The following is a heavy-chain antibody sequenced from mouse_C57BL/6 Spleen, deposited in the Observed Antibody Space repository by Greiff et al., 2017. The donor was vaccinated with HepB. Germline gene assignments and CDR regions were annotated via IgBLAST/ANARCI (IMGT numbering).Heavy chain of an antibody. D-gene: IGHD2-4*01. V-gene: IGHV1-69*01. CDR2: IDPSDSYT. Sequence: QVQLKQPGAELVMPGASVKLSCKASGYTFTSYWMHWVKQRPGQGLEWIGEIDPSDSYTNYNQKFKGKSTLTVDKSSSTAYMQLSSLTSEDSAVYYCARRDIDYDYDRYYFDYWGQGTTLTVSS. CDR3: ARRDIDYDYDRYYFDY. CDR1: GYTFTSYW. J-gene: IGHJ2*01.